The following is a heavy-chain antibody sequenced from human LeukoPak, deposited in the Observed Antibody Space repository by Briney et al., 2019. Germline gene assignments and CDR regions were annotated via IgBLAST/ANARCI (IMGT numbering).Heavy chain of an antibody. V-gene: IGHV4-4*07. CDR1: GGSISGYY. J-gene: IGHJ4*02. CDR3: ARGTEMTKTAGHYSLDQ. CDR2: IYSSGTF. D-gene: IGHD5-24*01. Sequence: SETLSLTCSVSGGSISGYYWTWMRQPAGRGLEWIGRIYSSGTFYSNPSLESRVTISLDASNNQFPLKLTSVTAADTAVYYCARGTEMTKTAGHYSLDQWGRGTLVSVSS.